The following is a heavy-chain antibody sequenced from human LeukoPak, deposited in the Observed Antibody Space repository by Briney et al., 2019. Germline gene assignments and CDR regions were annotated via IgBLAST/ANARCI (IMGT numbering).Heavy chain of an antibody. D-gene: IGHD2-21*02. CDR3: AKAYCGGDGYSGVDLFDC. CDR1: GFTFSSYA. CDR2: ISGSGGST. Sequence: PGGSLRLSCAASGFTFSSYAMSWVRQAPGKGLEWVSAISGSGGSTYYADSVKGRFTISRDNSKNTLYLQMNSLRAEDPAVYYCAKAYCGGDGYSGVDLFDCWGQGTLVTV. V-gene: IGHV3-23*01. J-gene: IGHJ4*02.